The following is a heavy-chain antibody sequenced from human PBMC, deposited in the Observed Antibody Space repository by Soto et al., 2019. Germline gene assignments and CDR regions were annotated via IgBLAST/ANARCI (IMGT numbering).Heavy chain of an antibody. J-gene: IGHJ4*02. CDR2: ISGSGGST. V-gene: IGHV3-23*01. CDR1: GFTFTSYA. CDR3: AKASRITMVRGVLFDY. D-gene: IGHD3-10*01. Sequence: GSLRLSCAASGFTFTSYAMSSVRHAPGKGLEWVSAISGSGGSTYYADSVKGRFTISRDNSKHTLYLQMNSLRAEDTAVYYCAKASRITMVRGVLFDYWGQGTLVTVSS.